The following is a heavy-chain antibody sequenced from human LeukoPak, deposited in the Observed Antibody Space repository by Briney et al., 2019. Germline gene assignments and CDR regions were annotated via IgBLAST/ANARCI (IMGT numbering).Heavy chain of an antibody. CDR1: GFTFSSYG. Sequence: PGGSLRLSCAASGFTFSSYGMHWVRQAPGKGLEWVAFIRYDGSNKYYADSVKGRFTISRDNSKNTLYLQMNSLRAEDTAVYYCAKDFNYGSGSYYQGILQWSYYYYMDVWGKGTTVTISS. J-gene: IGHJ6*03. D-gene: IGHD3-10*01. CDR3: AKDFNYGSGSYYQGILQWSYYYYMDV. CDR2: IRYDGSNK. V-gene: IGHV3-30*02.